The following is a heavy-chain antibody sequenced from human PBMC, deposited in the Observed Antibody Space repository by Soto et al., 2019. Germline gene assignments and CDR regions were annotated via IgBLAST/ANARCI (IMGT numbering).Heavy chain of an antibody. CDR1: GGTFSSYD. V-gene: IGHV1-8*02. CDR3: ARGRGKRRAIDY. Sequence: QVQLVQSGAEVKKPGSSVKVSCKASGGTFSSYDINWVRQATGQGLEWMGWMNPNSGNTGYAQKFQGRVTMTRNTSISTAYMELSSLRSEDTAVYYCARGRGKRRAIDYWGQGTLVTVSS. CDR2: MNPNSGNT. D-gene: IGHD1-1*01. J-gene: IGHJ4*02.